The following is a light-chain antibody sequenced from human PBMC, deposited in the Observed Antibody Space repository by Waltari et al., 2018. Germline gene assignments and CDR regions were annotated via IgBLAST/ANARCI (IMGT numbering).Light chain of an antibody. J-gene: IGLJ1*01. CDR3: SSYTTSSAPGV. CDR2: EVI. V-gene: IGLV2-14*01. Sequence: QSALTQPASVSGSPGQSITISCSGTDSDVGAYDFVSWYQQHPGKAPHLIIDEVIHRPSGISNRFSASKSGNTASLTISGLQAEDEADYYCSSYTTSSAPGVFGTGTRVTVL. CDR1: DSDVGAYDF.